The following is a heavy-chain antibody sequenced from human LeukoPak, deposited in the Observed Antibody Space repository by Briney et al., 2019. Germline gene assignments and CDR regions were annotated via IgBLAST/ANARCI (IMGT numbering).Heavy chain of an antibody. J-gene: IGHJ4*02. D-gene: IGHD3-10*01. CDR2: INHSGST. V-gene: IGHV4-34*01. CDR1: GGYFSGYY. CDR3: ARGVLWFGELPY. Sequence: SETLSLTCAVYGGYFSGYYWSWIRQPPGKGLEWIGEINHSGSTNYNPSLKSRVTISVDTSKTQFSLKLSSVTAADTAVYYCARGVLWFGELPYWGQGTLVTVSS.